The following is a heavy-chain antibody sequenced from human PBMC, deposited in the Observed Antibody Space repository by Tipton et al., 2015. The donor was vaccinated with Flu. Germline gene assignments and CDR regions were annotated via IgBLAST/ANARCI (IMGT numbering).Heavy chain of an antibody. Sequence: TLSLTCPVSGGSISSSSYYWGWIRQPPGKGLEWIGSIYYSGSTYYNPSLKSRVTISVDTSKNQFSLKLSSVTAADTAVYYCARDLTAIFGVAQGTRDAFDIWGQGTMVTVSS. CDR3: ARDLTAIFGVAQGTRDAFDI. V-gene: IGHV4-39*07. CDR2: IYYSGST. CDR1: GGSISSSSYY. D-gene: IGHD3-3*01. J-gene: IGHJ3*02.